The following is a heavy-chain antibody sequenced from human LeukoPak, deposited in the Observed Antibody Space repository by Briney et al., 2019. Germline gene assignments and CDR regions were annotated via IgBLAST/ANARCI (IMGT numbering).Heavy chain of an antibody. J-gene: IGHJ4*02. D-gene: IGHD3-10*01. Sequence: PGGSLRLSCAASGFTFDDYGMSWVRQAPGKGLEWVSAISGSGGSTYYADSVKGRFTISRDNSKNTLYLQMNSLRAEDTAVYYCAKDPMVRGLTYDCWGQGTLVTVSS. V-gene: IGHV3-23*01. CDR3: AKDPMVRGLTYDC. CDR1: GFTFDDYG. CDR2: ISGSGGST.